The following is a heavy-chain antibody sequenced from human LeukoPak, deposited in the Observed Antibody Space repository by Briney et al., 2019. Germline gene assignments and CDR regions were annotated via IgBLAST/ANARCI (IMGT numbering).Heavy chain of an antibody. V-gene: IGHV3-21*06. CDR2: ISRNSRHV. D-gene: IGHD4-17*01. J-gene: IGHJ1*01. CDR1: GFTFSAYS. Sequence: GGSLRLSCRASGFTFSAYSMNWVRQAPGKGLEWVSSISRNSRHVYYADSVKGRFSISRGDADNSVFLQMNGLTAEDTALYYCVRDMSTATTCYLQHWGQGTLVTVSS. CDR3: VRDMSTATTCYLQH.